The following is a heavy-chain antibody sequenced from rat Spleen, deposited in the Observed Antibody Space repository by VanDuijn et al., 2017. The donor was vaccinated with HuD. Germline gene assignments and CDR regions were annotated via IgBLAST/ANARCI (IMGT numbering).Heavy chain of an antibody. CDR2: IWTSGST. CDR1: GFSLTSYH. D-gene: IGHD1-2*01. Sequence: QVQLKESGPGLVQPSQTLSLTCTVSGFSLTSYHVSWVRQPPGKGLEWMGVIWTSGSTAYNSLLKSRLSFSRDTSKSQVFLKMNSLQTDDTGTYYCTRDRTIAATYYFDYWGQGVMVTVSS. CDR3: TRDRTIAATYYFDY. V-gene: IGHV2-43*01. J-gene: IGHJ2*01.